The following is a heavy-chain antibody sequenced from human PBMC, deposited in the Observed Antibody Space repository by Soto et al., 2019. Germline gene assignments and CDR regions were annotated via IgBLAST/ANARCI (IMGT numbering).Heavy chain of an antibody. CDR3: VTGVYDIGGYYYALFDY. CDR1: GFTFSTYA. D-gene: IGHD3-22*01. J-gene: IGHJ4*02. CDR2: ISSGGTNT. Sequence: EVQLLESGGDLIQPGESLRLSCAASGFTFSTYALSWVRQAPGKGLEWVSAISSGGTNTYYADSMRGRFTISRDDFKSTLDLQMNSLRADDTAVYFCVTGVYDIGGYYYALFDYWGQGTLVTVSS. V-gene: IGHV3-23*01.